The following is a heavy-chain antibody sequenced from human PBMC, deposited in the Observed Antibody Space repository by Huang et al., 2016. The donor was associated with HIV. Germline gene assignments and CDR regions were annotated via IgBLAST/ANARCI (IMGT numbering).Heavy chain of an antibody. Sequence: EMQLLESGGGLVQPGGSLRLSCAASALPFRSDAMTWVRQAPGKGVEWVPATSGRGGNTYYADSVKGRFTISRDNSKNTLYLQMNSLRAEDTAVYYCAKVASGYDFSARGSDWFDPWGQGTLVSVSS. D-gene: IGHD5-12*01. J-gene: IGHJ5*02. CDR2: TSGRGGNT. V-gene: IGHV3-23*01. CDR3: AKVASGYDFSARGSDWFDP. CDR1: ALPFRSDA.